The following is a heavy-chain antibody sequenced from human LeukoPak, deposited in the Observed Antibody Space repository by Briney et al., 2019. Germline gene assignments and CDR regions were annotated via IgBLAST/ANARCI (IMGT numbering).Heavy chain of an antibody. J-gene: IGHJ4*02. CDR1: GFTLSTYG. V-gene: IGHV3-30*02. CDR2: IGYDGSNK. D-gene: IGHD6-13*01. CDR3: APSGTSSWLTTFDY. Sequence: PGGSLRLSCAASGFTLSTYGMHWVRQAPGKGLEWVAFIGYDGSNKWYAGSVKGRFTISRDNSKNTLYLQMNSLRAEDTAVYYCAPSGTSSWLTTFDYWGQGTLVTVSS.